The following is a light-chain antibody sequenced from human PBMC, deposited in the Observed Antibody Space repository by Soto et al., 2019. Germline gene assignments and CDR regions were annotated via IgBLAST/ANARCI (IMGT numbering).Light chain of an antibody. Sequence: EIVLTQSPGTLSLSPGERATLSCRASQFLSSSYVVWYQQKPGQAPRLLIYAASRRATGIPDRFSGSGSATEYTLTISRLEPEDCAVYYCQQQGTFGQGTRLEIK. CDR2: AAS. V-gene: IGKV3-20*01. CDR1: QFLSSSY. CDR3: QQQGT. J-gene: IGKJ2*01.